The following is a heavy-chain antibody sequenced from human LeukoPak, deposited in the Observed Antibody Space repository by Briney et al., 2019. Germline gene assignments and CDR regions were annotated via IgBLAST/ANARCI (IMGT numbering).Heavy chain of an antibody. V-gene: IGHV4-4*02. D-gene: IGHD3-22*01. CDR1: GGSISSSNW. Sequence: PSETLSLTCTVSGGSISSSNWWSWVRQPPGKGLEWIGEIYHSGSTNYNPSLKSRVTISVDKSKNQFSLKLSSVTAADTAVYYCAHYDSSGYYYDYWGQGTLVTVSS. CDR2: IYHSGST. CDR3: AHYDSSGYYYDY. J-gene: IGHJ4*02.